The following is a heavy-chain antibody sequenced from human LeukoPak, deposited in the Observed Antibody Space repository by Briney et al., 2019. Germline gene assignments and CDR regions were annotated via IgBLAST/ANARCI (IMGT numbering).Heavy chain of an antibody. J-gene: IGHJ6*03. Sequence: GGSLRLSCAASGFTVSSNYMSWVRQAPGKGLEWVSVIYSGGSTYYADSVKGQFTISRDNSKNTLYLQMNSLRSEDTAVYYCARELGSWVSGVYYYMDVWGKGTTVTVSS. V-gene: IGHV3-66*02. CDR2: IYSGGST. D-gene: IGHD3-10*01. CDR3: ARELGSWVSGVYYYMDV. CDR1: GFTVSSNY.